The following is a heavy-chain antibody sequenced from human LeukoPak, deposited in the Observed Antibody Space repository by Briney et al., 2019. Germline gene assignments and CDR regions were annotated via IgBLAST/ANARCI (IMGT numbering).Heavy chain of an antibody. CDR1: GTSISDYY. J-gene: IGHJ4*02. CDR2: IHISGSP. D-gene: IGHD6-13*01. Sequence: SETLSLTCTVSGTSISDYYWSWIRQPAGKGLEWIGRIHISGSPYHNPSLKSRVTISVDKSKNQFSLNVSSVTAADTAIYYCARDRITAAPQFDYWGQGTLVTVSS. CDR3: ARDRITAAPQFDY. V-gene: IGHV4-4*07.